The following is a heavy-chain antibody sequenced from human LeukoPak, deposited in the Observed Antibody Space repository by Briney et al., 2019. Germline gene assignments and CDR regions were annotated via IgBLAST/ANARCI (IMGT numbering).Heavy chain of an antibody. CDR3: AASAAAGSLGWFDP. V-gene: IGHV1-2*04. CDR2: INPNSGGT. CDR1: GYTFTGYY. D-gene: IGHD6-13*01. J-gene: IGHJ5*02. Sequence: GASVKVSCKASGYTFTGYYMHWVRQAPGQGLEWMGWINPNSGGTNYAQKFQGWVTMTRDTSISTAYMELSRLRSDDTAVYYCAASAAAGSLGWFDPWGQGTLVTVSS.